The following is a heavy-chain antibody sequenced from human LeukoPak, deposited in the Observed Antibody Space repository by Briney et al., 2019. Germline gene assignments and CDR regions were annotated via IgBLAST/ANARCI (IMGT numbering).Heavy chain of an antibody. J-gene: IGHJ5*02. CDR2: ISSSGSTI. V-gene: IGHV3-11*04. CDR1: GFTFSDYY. D-gene: IGHD3-3*01. Sequence: PGGSLRLSCAASGFTFSDYYMSWIRQAPGKGLEWASYISSSGSTIYYADSVKGRFTISRDNAKNSLYLQMNSLRAEDTAVYYCARGYDFWSGYPNMNWFDPWGQGTLVTVSS. CDR3: ARGYDFWSGYPNMNWFDP.